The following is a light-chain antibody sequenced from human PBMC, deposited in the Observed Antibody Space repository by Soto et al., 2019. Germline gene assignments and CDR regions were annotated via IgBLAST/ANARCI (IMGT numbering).Light chain of an antibody. Sequence: DIQMTQSPSFVSASVGDRVTITCRASQDISSWLAWYQQKPGTAPKLLISAASTLQSGVPSRFSGSGFGTDFTLTISSLQPGDFATYYCQQGNSFPITFGQGTRLEIK. CDR1: QDISSW. CDR2: AAS. J-gene: IGKJ5*01. CDR3: QQGNSFPIT. V-gene: IGKV1-12*01.